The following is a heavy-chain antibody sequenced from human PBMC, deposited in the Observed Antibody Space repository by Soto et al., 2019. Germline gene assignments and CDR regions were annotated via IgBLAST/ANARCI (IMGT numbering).Heavy chain of an antibody. V-gene: IGHV3-11*01. CDR3: AREGRGASYDY. CDR2: ISASGGII. D-gene: IGHD2-21*02. J-gene: IGHJ4*02. CDR1: GFTFSNYY. Sequence: PGGSLRLSCAASGFTFSNYYMSWIRQAPGKGLEWLSHISASGGIIYYADSVKGRFTISRDNARNSLYLQMNTLRAEDTAVYFCAREGRGASYDYWGQGTLVTVSS.